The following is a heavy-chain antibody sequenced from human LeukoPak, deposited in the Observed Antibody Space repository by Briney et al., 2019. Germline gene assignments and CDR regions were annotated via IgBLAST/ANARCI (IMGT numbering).Heavy chain of an antibody. V-gene: IGHV3-23*01. CDR3: ATYRQVLLPFES. D-gene: IGHD2-8*02. J-gene: IGHJ4*02. Sequence: GGSLRLSCAASVFTFSTFAMIWVRQPPGKGLEWVSSIFPSGGEIHYADSVRGRFTISRDNSKSTLSLQMNSLRAEDTAIYYCATYRQVLLPFESWGEGTLVTVSS. CDR1: VFTFSTFA. CDR2: IFPSGGEI.